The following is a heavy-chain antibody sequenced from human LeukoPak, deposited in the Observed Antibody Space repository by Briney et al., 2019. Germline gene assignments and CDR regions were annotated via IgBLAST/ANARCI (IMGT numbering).Heavy chain of an antibody. J-gene: IGHJ4*02. Sequence: PGGSLRLSCAASGFTFSRCAMSWVRQAPGKGLEWVSGISGSGGSTFYADSVKGRFTISRDNSKNSLYLQMTGLRAEDTAVFYCARQPNYGDYVDSWGQGTLVTVSS. CDR2: ISGSGGST. D-gene: IGHD4-17*01. CDR1: GFTFSRCA. CDR3: ARQPNYGDYVDS. V-gene: IGHV3-23*01.